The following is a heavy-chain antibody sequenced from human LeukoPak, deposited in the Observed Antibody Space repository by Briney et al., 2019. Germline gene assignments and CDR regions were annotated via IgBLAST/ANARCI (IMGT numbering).Heavy chain of an antibody. Sequence: ASVKVSCKASGYTFTGYFMHWVRQAPGQGLQWMGWINTSSGGTNYAQKFQGRVTMTRDTSISTAYMELSRLRSDDTAVYYCAKICTGASCYPGAFDIWGQGTMVTVSS. CDR2: INTSSGGT. J-gene: IGHJ3*02. CDR1: GYTFTGYF. D-gene: IGHD2-8*02. V-gene: IGHV1-2*02. CDR3: AKICTGASCYPGAFDI.